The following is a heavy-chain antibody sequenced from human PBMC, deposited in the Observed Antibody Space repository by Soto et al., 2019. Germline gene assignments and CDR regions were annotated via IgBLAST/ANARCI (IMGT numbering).Heavy chain of an antibody. Sequence: EVQLLESGGGLVQPGGSLRLSCVASGFTFSSYAMSWVRQAPGKGLEWVSAIIGSGGSTYYADSVKGRFTISRDNSKNAWDLQMSGLRAEDRAVFYCAKAPGPDCGAYGSCVFQHGGQGTLVTVSS. CDR1: GFTFSSYA. V-gene: IGHV3-23*01. J-gene: IGHJ1*01. CDR2: IIGSGGST. CDR3: AKAPGPDCGAYGSCVFQH. D-gene: IGHD4-17*01.